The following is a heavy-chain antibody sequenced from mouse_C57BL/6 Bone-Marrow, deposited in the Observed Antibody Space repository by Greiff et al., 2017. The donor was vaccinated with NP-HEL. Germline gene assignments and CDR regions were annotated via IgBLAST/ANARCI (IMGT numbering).Heavy chain of an antibody. D-gene: IGHD2-1*01. CDR2: ISSGGSYT. J-gene: IGHJ3*01. V-gene: IGHV5-6*01. Sequence: EVQRVESGGDLVKPGGSLKLSCAASGFTFSSYGMSWVRQTPDKRLEWVATISSGGSYTYYPDSVKGRFTISRDNAKNTLYLQMSSLKSEDTAMYYCASNYEAYWGQGTLVTVSA. CDR1: GFTFSSYG. CDR3: ASNYEAY.